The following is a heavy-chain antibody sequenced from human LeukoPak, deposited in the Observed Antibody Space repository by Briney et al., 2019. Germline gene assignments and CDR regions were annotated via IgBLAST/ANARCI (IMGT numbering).Heavy chain of an antibody. CDR3: ARDSRIYGMDV. D-gene: IGHD2-15*01. CDR1: GGSFSGYY. V-gene: IGHV4-34*01. CDR2: INHSGST. Sequence: SETLSLTCAVYGGSFSGYYWSWIRQPPGKGLEWIGEINHSGSTNYNPSLKSRVTISVDTSKNQFSLKLSSVTAADTAVYYCARDSRIYGMDVWGQGTTVTVSS. J-gene: IGHJ6*02.